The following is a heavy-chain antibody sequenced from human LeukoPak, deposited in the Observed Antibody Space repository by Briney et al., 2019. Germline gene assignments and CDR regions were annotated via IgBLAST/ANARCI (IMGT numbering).Heavy chain of an antibody. D-gene: IGHD6-13*01. Sequence: PSETLSLTCAVYGGSFSGYYWSWIRQPPGKGLEWIGEINHSGSTNCNPSLKSRVTISVDTSKNQFSLKLSSVTAADTAVYYCARRLAAAGGNWFDPWGQGTLVTVSS. J-gene: IGHJ5*02. CDR1: GGSFSGYY. CDR2: INHSGST. CDR3: ARRLAAAGGNWFDP. V-gene: IGHV4-34*01.